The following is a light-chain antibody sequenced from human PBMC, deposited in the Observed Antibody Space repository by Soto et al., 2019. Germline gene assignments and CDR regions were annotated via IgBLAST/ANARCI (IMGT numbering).Light chain of an antibody. V-gene: IGKV3-20*01. CDR1: QSVSSSY. CDR3: QQSNNWPWT. J-gene: IGKJ1*01. Sequence: EIVLTQSPGTLSLSPGERATLSCRASQSVSSSYLAWYQQKPGQAPRLLIYGASSRATGIPDRFSGSGSGTDFTLTISRLEPEDFAVYYCQQSNNWPWTFGQGTKVEIK. CDR2: GAS.